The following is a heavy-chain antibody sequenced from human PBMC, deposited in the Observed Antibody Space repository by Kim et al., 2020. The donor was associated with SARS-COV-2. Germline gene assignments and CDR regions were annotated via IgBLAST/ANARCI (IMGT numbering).Heavy chain of an antibody. D-gene: IGHD6-19*01. CDR1: GGSISSSSYY. Sequence: SETLSLTCTVSGGSISSSSYYWGWIRQPPGKGLEWIGSIYYSGSTYYNPSLKSRVTISVDTSKNQFSLKLSSVTAADTAVYYCASTGPTVAGNHYWGQGTLVTVSS. V-gene: IGHV4-39*01. CDR3: ASTGPTVAGNHY. CDR2: IYYSGST. J-gene: IGHJ4*02.